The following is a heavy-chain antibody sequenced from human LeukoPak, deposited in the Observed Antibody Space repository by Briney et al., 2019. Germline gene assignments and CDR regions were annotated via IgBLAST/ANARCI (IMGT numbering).Heavy chain of an antibody. CDR2: IKSDGSTT. V-gene: IGHV3-74*01. D-gene: IGHD5-18*01. CDR1: GFTFSSYW. CDR3: ARVVDTHFDY. J-gene: IGHJ4*02. Sequence: QSGGSLRLSCAASGFTFSSYWMHWVRQAPGKGLVWVSRIKSDGSTTTYADSVKGRFTISRDNAKNTLYLQMNSLRAEDTAAYYCARVVDTHFDYWGQGTLVTVSS.